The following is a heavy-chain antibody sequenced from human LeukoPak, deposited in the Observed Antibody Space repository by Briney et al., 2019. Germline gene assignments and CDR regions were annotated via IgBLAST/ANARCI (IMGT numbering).Heavy chain of an antibody. D-gene: IGHD4/OR15-4a*01. CDR3: AREEYDYALGAFDY. V-gene: IGHV3-30*04. J-gene: IGHJ4*02. CDR1: GFTFSSYA. Sequence: GTSLRLSCAASGFTFSSYAMHWVRQAPGKGVEWVAVMSFDGSQIYYADFVKGRFTISRDNSKSTLYLQMNSLRTEDTAVYYCAREEYDYALGAFDYWGQGTLVTVSS. CDR2: MSFDGSQI.